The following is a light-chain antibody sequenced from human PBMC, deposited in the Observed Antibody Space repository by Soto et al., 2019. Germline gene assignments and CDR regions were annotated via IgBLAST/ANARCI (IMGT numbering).Light chain of an antibody. CDR1: SSDIGGYDY. CDR3: PSYASGSSHVV. V-gene: IGLV2-14*01. CDR2: DVN. J-gene: IGLJ2*01. Sequence: QSALTQPASVSGSPGQSITLSCTGTSSDIGGYDYVSWYQRHPGKAPKLIIYDVNNRPSGVSNRFSGSKSGNTASLTISGLPAEDEAYYFCPSYASGSSHVVFGGGTKLTVL.